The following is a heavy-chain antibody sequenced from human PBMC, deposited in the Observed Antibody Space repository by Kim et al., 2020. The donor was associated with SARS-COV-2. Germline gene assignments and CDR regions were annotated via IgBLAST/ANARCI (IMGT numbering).Heavy chain of an antibody. Sequence: GGSLRLSCAVSGFRFDDYAMHWVRQIPGKGLEWVSGISWNSDYIGYADSVKGRFTISRDNAKNALYLQMNSLTVDDTAFYYCAKVNIRDIMVAFFANWGRGTLVTVSS. J-gene: IGHJ4*02. CDR2: ISWNSDYI. CDR1: GFRFDDYA. CDR3: AKVNIRDIMVAFFAN. V-gene: IGHV3-9*01. D-gene: IGHD5-12*01.